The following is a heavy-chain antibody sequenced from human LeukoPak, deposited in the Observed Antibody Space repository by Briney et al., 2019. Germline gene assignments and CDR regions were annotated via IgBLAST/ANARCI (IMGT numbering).Heavy chain of an antibody. D-gene: IGHD2-2*02. CDR3: AKTSDQLLYSKFDF. CDR2: IQYDGSYK. Sequence: PGGSLRLSCAASGFTVSSNYMSWVRQAPGKGQEWVAFIQYDGSYKFYADSVQGRFSISRDNSKNTLFLQMNSLRAEDTAVYYCAKTSDQLLYSKFDFWGQGTLVTVSS. V-gene: IGHV3-30*02. CDR1: GFTVSSNY. J-gene: IGHJ4*02.